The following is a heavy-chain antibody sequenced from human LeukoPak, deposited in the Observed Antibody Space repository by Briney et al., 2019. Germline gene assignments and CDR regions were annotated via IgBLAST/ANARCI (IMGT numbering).Heavy chain of an antibody. V-gene: IGHV1-69*06. D-gene: IGHD2-15*01. CDR3: AKVGCSGGSCYPVPFDY. CDR2: IIPIFGTA. J-gene: IGHJ4*02. Sequence: ASVKVSCKASGGTFSSYAISWVRQAPGQGLEWMGGIIPIFGTANYAQKFQGRVTITADKSTSTAYMELSSLRSEDTAVYYCAKVGCSGGSCYPVPFDYWGQGTLVTVSS. CDR1: GGTFSSYA.